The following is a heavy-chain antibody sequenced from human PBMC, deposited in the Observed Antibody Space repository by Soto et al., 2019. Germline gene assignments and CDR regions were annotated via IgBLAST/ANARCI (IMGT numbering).Heavy chain of an antibody. CDR1: GGTFGNSA. CDR3: ARDKDRPLLGGNYYYAIDV. J-gene: IGHJ6*02. Sequence: QVQLVQSGAEVKKPGSSVTVSCKASGGTFGNSAISWVRQAPGQGLEWMGGIIPIFSTPDYAQKFQGRVTITADESTSTAYMELTSLRSEDTAVYYCARDKDRPLLGGNYYYAIDVWGQGTTVTVSS. D-gene: IGHD3-3*02. CDR2: IIPIFSTP. V-gene: IGHV1-69*12.